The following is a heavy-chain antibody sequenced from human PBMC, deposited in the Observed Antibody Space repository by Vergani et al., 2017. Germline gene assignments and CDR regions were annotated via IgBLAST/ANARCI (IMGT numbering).Heavy chain of an antibody. J-gene: IGHJ5*02. Sequence: QVQLQESGPGLVKPPGTLSLTCAVSGGSISSSSWWSWVRQPPGKGLEWLGTIDRTGRTHLSPSLKSRLTISVDTTKNQFSLRLTSATAADTAVYYCGRVADFYGLGSRLLDLWGQGILVTVSS. CDR1: GGSISSSSW. D-gene: IGHD3-10*01. CDR2: IDRTGRT. CDR3: GRVADFYGLGSRLLDL. V-gene: IGHV4-4*03.